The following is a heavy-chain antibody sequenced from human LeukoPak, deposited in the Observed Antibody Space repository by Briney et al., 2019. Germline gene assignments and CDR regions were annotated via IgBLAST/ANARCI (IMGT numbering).Heavy chain of an antibody. CDR3: PRLRDSSGFYSRV. CDR1: GGSISSSGYY. J-gene: IGHJ4*02. V-gene: IGHV4-39*01. CDR2: IYYGGNT. Sequence: PSETLSLTCTVSGGSISSSGYYWGWIRQPPGKGLEWIGNIYYGGNTYYNPSLKSRVTISVDTSKNQFSLKLTSVTATDTAVYYCPRLRDSSGFYSRVWGQGTLVAVSS. D-gene: IGHD3-22*01.